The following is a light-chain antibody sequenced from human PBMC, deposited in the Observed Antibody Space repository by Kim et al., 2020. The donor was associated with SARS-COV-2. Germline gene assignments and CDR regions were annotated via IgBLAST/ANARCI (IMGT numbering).Light chain of an antibody. CDR1: QRSVDG. CDR3: LQRSDYPWT. V-gene: IGKV1-17*01. CDR2: GVS. J-gene: IGKJ1*01. Sequence: PALGDRVTITGRASQRSVDGLGSDQHRPGKVPERLLAGVSRVQGGVPPKVSGSGSVTEFTLTINSLQTEDFATYNCLQRSDYPWTFGQGTKIDIK.